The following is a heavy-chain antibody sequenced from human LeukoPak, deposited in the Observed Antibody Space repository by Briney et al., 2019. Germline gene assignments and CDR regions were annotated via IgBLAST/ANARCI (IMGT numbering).Heavy chain of an antibody. V-gene: IGHV4-59*01. Sequence: PSETLSLTCSVSDGSINSYYWNWIRRPPGKGLEWIGYIYYNGNTNYSPSLKSRVTMTRDTSTSTVYMELSSLRSEDTAVYYCARDLSYCGGDCYFLLSYSYGMDVWGQGTTVTVSS. CDR3: ARDLSYCGGDCYFLLSYSYGMDV. J-gene: IGHJ6*02. CDR1: DGSINSYY. D-gene: IGHD2-21*02. CDR2: IYYNGNT.